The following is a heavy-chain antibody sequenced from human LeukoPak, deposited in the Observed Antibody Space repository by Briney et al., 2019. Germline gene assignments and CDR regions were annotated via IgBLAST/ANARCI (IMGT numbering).Heavy chain of an antibody. D-gene: IGHD5-18*01. Sequence: PGGSLRLSCAASGFTFSNYDMSWIRQPPGKGLEWIGSIYYSGSTYYNPSLKSRVTISVDTSKNQFSLKLSSVTAADTAVYYCARDGYSYGYDYWGQGTLVTVSS. CDR2: IYYSGST. V-gene: IGHV4-39*02. CDR3: ARDGYSYGYDY. J-gene: IGHJ4*02. CDR1: GFTFSNYD.